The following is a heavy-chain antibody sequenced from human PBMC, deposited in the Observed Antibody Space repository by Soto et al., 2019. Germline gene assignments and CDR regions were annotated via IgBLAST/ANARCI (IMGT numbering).Heavy chain of an antibody. J-gene: IGHJ6*02. D-gene: IGHD3-10*01. Sequence: EVQLVESGGGLVQPGGSLRLSCAAPGFTFSSYEMNWVRQAPGKGLEWVSYISSSGSTIYYADSVKGRFTISRDNAKNSLYLQMNSLRAEDTAVYYCARARTITMVRGASGGMDVWGQGTTVTVSS. V-gene: IGHV3-48*03. CDR2: ISSSGSTI. CDR1: GFTFSSYE. CDR3: ARARTITMVRGASGGMDV.